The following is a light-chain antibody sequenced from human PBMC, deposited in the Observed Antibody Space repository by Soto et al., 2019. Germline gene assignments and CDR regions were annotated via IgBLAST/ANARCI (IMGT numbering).Light chain of an antibody. V-gene: IGLV2-14*01. CDR2: DVS. CDR1: SSDVGGYNY. Sequence: QSALTQPASVSGSPGQSITISCTGTSSDVGGYNYVSWYQQHPGKAPKLMIYDVSNRPSGVSNRFSCSKSGNTASLTISGLQAEDGADYYSTSYTSSSTYVFGIGTKLTVL. J-gene: IGLJ1*01. CDR3: TSYTSSSTYV.